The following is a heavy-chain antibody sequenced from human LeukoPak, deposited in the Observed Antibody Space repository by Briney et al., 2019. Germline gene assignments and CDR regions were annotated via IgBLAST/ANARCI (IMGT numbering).Heavy chain of an antibody. D-gene: IGHD4/OR15-4a*01. CDR3: ARDRGLTNSGGVGFDY. CDR2: IYYSGST. J-gene: IGHJ4*02. Sequence: PSETLSLTCTVSGGSISSYYWSWIRQPPGKGLEWIGYIYYSGSTNYNPSLKSRVTISVDTSKNQFSLKLSSVTAADTAVYYCARDRGLTNSGGVGFDYWGQGTLVTVSS. CDR1: GGSISSYY. V-gene: IGHV4-59*01.